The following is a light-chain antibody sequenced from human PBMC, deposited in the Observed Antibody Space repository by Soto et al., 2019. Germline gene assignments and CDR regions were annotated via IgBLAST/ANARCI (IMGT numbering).Light chain of an antibody. J-gene: IGKJ1*01. CDR3: QQYNSYWT. V-gene: IGKV1-5*01. CDR2: DAS. Sequence: DIQMTQSPSTLSASVGDRVTITCRARQSISSCLAWYQQKPGKAPKLLIYDASSLGSGVPSRFSGSASGTEFTLTISSLQDDDFATYYCQQYNSYWTFGQGTKVDIK. CDR1: QSISSC.